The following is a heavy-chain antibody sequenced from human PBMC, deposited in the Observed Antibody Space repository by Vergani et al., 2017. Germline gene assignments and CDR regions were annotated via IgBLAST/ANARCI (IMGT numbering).Heavy chain of an antibody. CDR1: GGSISSGAFS. Sequence: QLQLQESGSGLVKPSQTLSLNCAASGGSISSGAFSWGWIRQPPGRGLQWIGHIFQSGSPDYNASLKSRVNISLDKSKNHFSLSLSSVTAADTAVYYCARLDGYCTSTLCYSWFDPWGQGTLVTVSS. J-gene: IGHJ5*02. V-gene: IGHV4-30-2*01. CDR3: ARLDGYCTSTLCYSWFDP. CDR2: IFQSGSP. D-gene: IGHD2-2*03.